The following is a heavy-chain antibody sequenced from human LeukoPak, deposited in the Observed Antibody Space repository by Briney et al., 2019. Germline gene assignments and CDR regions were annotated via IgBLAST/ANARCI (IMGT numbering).Heavy chain of an antibody. CDR2: FDPEDGET. J-gene: IGHJ4*02. D-gene: IGHD6-13*01. Sequence: ASVKVSCKVSGYTLTELSMHWVRHAPGKGLEWMVGFDPEDGETIYAQKFPGRVTMTEDTSTDTAYMELSSLRSEDTAVYYCATYLLAAAGDADYWGQGTLVTVSS. V-gene: IGHV1-24*01. CDR1: GYTLTELS. CDR3: ATYLLAAAGDADY.